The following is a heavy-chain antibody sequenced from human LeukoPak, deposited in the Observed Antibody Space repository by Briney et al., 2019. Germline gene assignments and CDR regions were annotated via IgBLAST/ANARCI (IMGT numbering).Heavy chain of an antibody. CDR2: ISWDGSKT. D-gene: IGHD1-26*01. CDR1: GFTFDDYT. CDR3: AKDGGHIVGVPLGFDS. J-gene: IGHJ4*02. Sequence: PGGSLRLSCAASGFTFDDYTMHWVRQVPGKGLEWVSLISWDGSKTYYPDSVKGRFTISRDNSNNSLFLQMNSLRTEDTALYYCAKDGGHIVGVPLGFDSWGQGTLVTVSS. V-gene: IGHV3-43*01.